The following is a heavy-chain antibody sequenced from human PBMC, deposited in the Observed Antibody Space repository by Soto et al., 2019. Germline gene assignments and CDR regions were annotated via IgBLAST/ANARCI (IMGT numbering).Heavy chain of an antibody. CDR3: AREYTYGSNFFDC. Sequence: QVQLVESGPGLVKPSQTLSLSCTVSGGSISSAAYYWSWIRQHPGKGLEWIGYISHSGSTYYTPSLKSRVIISADTSKNQFSLNLTSVTAADTAVYYCAREYTYGSNFFDCWGQGALVTVSS. D-gene: IGHD5-18*01. J-gene: IGHJ4*02. V-gene: IGHV4-31*03. CDR2: ISHSGST. CDR1: GGSISSAAYY.